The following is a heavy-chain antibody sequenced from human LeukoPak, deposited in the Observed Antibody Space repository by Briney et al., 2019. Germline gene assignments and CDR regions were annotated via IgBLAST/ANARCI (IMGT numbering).Heavy chain of an antibody. CDR1: GFTFSSYS. J-gene: IGHJ3*02. CDR2: ISSSSSTI. D-gene: IGHD2-2*02. Sequence: TGGSLRLSCAASGFTFSSYSMNWVRQAPGKGLEWVSYISSSSSTIYYADSVKGRFTISRDNAKNSLYLQMNSLRAEDTAVYYCARDWALGYCSSTSCYNGAFDIWGQGTMVTVSS. CDR3: ARDWALGYCSSTSCYNGAFDI. V-gene: IGHV3-48*01.